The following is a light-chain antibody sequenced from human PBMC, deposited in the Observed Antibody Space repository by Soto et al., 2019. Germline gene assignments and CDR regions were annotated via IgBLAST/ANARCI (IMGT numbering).Light chain of an antibody. CDR1: QTVTSSY. Sequence: IVLPQSPGSMSFSPGEGATLSCRDSQTVTSSYFAWYQQRPGQAPRLLIYATSSRATGIPDRFSGSGSGTDFTLTISSLDPEDFAVYYCQQYGGSRWTFGQGTKVDIK. CDR3: QQYGGSRWT. CDR2: ATS. V-gene: IGKV3-20*01. J-gene: IGKJ1*01.